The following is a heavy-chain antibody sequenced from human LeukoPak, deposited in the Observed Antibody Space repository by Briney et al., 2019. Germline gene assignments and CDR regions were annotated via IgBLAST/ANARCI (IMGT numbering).Heavy chain of an antibody. CDR3: ARDRRRGTMVRGVNPLLNWFDP. CDR1: GFTFSSYW. V-gene: IGHV3-7*01. Sequence: GGSLRLSCAASGFTFSSYWMSWVRQAPGKGLEWVANIKQDGSEKYYVDSVKGRFTISRDNAKNSLYLQMNSLRAEDTAVYYCARDRRRGTMVRGVNPLLNWFDPWGQGTLVTVSS. D-gene: IGHD3-10*01. J-gene: IGHJ5*02. CDR2: IKQDGSEK.